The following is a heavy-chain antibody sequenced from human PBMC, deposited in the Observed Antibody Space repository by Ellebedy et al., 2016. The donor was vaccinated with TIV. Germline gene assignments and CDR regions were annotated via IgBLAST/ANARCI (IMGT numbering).Heavy chain of an antibody. CDR1: GFTFSRHY. J-gene: IGHJ4*02. CDR2: IKDDGSET. Sequence: GESLKISCVASGFTFSRHYMHWVRQAPGKGLVWVSRIKDDGSETSYVDSVKGRFIISRENAKNTLYLQMNSLRAEDTAVYYCARVSDPGTALPGGDKAHPPGIWGQGTLVTVSP. D-gene: IGHD2-21*02. V-gene: IGHV3-74*01. CDR3: ARVSDPGTALPGGDKAHPPGI.